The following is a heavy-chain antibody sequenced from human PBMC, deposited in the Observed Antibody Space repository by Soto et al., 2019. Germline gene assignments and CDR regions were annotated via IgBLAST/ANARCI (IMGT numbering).Heavy chain of an antibody. J-gene: IGHJ6*02. Sequence: SGPTPVNPTPTLALTCTTSGFSHSKPRMGVSWIRHPPGKPLEWLAHFFSDAERSYSASMQSRLTMSTDTSGSQVVLTMTNMDPVDTAPYFCARMEAEYKYYGMDVWGQGTTVTVSS. V-gene: IGHV2-26*03. D-gene: IGHD1-1*01. CDR3: ARMEAEYKYYGMDV. CDR1: GFSHSKPRMG. CDR2: FFSDAER.